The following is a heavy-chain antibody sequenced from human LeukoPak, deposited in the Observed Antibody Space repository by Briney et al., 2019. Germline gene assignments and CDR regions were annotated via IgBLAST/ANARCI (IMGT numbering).Heavy chain of an antibody. CDR1: GFIFSDHY. J-gene: IGHJ4*02. Sequence: PGGSLRLSCGASGFIFSDHYMSWFRQAPGRGLEWISYITKSGTDMEYADSVKGRFTISRDNAKNSLFLQMHSLRAEDTAVYFCGRGHWGIDYWGQGTLVTVSS. CDR3: GRGHWGIDY. CDR2: ITKSGTDM. V-gene: IGHV3-11*04. D-gene: IGHD7-27*01.